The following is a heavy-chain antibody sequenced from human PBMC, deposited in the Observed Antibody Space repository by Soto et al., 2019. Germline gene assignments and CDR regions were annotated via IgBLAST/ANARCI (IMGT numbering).Heavy chain of an antibody. J-gene: IGHJ5*02. CDR2: IYYSGST. Sequence: SHTLSLTCTISGCSISSYDWSWVRQPPGKGLEWIGYIYYSGSTNYNPSLKSRVTISVDTSKNQFSLKLSSVTAADTAVYYCARQSFFDILTGSPGGFDPWGQGTLVTVSS. V-gene: IGHV4-59*08. CDR1: GCSISSYD. D-gene: IGHD3-9*01. CDR3: ARQSFFDILTGSPGGFDP.